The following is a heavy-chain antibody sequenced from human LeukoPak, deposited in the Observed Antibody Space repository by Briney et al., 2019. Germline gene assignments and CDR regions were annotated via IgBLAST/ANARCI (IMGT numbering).Heavy chain of an antibody. D-gene: IGHD3-16*02. J-gene: IGHJ4*02. CDR2: ISSSSSYI. CDR1: GFTFSSYS. V-gene: IGHV3-21*01. Sequence: GGSLRLSCVASGFTFSSYSMNWVRQAPGKGLEWVSSISSSSSYIYYADSVKGRFTISRDNAKNSLYLQMNSLRAEDTAVYYCARDLRRGRDYVWGSYRYFDYWGQGTLVTVSS. CDR3: ARDLRRGRDYVWGSYRYFDY.